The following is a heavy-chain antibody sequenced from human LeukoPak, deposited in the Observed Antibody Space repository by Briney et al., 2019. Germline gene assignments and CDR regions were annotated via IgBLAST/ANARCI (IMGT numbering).Heavy chain of an antibody. D-gene: IGHD5-12*01. V-gene: IGHV4-59*08. Sequence: SETLSLTCTVSGGSISSYYWSWIRQPPGKGLEWIGYIYYSGSTNYNPSLKSRVTISVDTSKNQFSLKLSSVTAADTAVYYCARYLVGTPYFDLWGRGTLVTVSS. CDR2: IYYSGST. CDR1: GGSISSYY. J-gene: IGHJ2*01. CDR3: ARYLVGTPYFDL.